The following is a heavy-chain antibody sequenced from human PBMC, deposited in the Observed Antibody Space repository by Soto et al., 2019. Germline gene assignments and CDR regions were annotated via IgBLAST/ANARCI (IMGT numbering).Heavy chain of an antibody. J-gene: IGHJ4*02. CDR1: GDSINSSRW. CDR2: ISHSGNT. D-gene: IGHD3-3*02. CDR3: AARHFWSRPWTDRRLDY. V-gene: IGHV4-4*02. Sequence: PSETRSLTCAVSGDSINSSRWWVFFRQPPEKGLEWIGQISHSGNTNYNPSLTSRVTISVDKSKNHFSLKLTSVTAADTAVYYCAARHFWSRPWTDRRLDYWGQGTLVTVSS.